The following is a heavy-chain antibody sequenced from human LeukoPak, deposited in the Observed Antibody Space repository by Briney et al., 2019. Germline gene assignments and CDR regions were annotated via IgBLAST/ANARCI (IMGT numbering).Heavy chain of an antibody. CDR2: ISAYNGNT. CDR1: GYTFTSNA. J-gene: IGHJ5*02. D-gene: IGHD3-9*01. Sequence: GASVKVSCKASGYTFTSNAMNWVRQAPGQGLEWMGWISAYNGNTNYAQKFQGRVTMSTDTSTTTAYMELRSLRFDDTAIYYCAKDWHILTGRNCFDPWGQGTLVTVSS. V-gene: IGHV1-18*01. CDR3: AKDWHILTGRNCFDP.